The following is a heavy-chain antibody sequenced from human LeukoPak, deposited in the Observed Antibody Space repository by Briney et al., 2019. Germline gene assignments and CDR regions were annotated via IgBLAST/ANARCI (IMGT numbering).Heavy chain of an antibody. Sequence: GGSLRLSCAASGFTFSTYAMHWVRQAPGRGLEYVSARSSKGGSTYYANSVKGRFTISRDNSKNTLYLQMGSLRTEDMAVYYCARTPEFCSGGSCYSEGCFDSWGQGTLVTVSS. CDR2: RSSKGGST. J-gene: IGHJ4*02. CDR1: GFTFSTYA. V-gene: IGHV3-64*01. D-gene: IGHD2-15*01. CDR3: ARTPEFCSGGSCYSEGCFDS.